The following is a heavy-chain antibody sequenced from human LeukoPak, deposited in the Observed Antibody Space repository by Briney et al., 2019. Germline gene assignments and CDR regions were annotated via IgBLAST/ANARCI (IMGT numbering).Heavy chain of an antibody. CDR1: GGTFSSYA. J-gene: IGHJ4*02. D-gene: IGHD3-10*01. V-gene: IGHV1-69*04. CDR3: ARMDYYGSRYFDY. CDR2: IIPILGIA. Sequence: SVKVSCKASGGTFSSYAISWVRQAPGQGLEWMGRIIPILGIANYAQKFQGRVTITADKSTSTAYMELSSLRSEDTAVYYCARMDYYGSRYFDYWGQGTLVTVSS.